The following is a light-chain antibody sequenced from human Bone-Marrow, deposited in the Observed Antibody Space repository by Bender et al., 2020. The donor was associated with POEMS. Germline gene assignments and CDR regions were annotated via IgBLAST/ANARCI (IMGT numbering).Light chain of an antibody. J-gene: IGLJ1*01. CDR1: SSNIGTNFD. Sequence: HSALTQPASVSGSPGQSITISCTGSSSNIGTNFDEHWYQQFPGKVPKLLIYGNNNRPSGVPARFSGSKSGNTASLTISGLQADDEADYYCSSFTGSSTYVFGSGTKVTVL. CDR2: GNN. CDR3: SSFTGSSTYV. V-gene: IGLV1-40*01.